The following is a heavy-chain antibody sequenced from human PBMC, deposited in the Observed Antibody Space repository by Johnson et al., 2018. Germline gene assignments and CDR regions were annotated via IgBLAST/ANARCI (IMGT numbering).Heavy chain of an antibody. V-gene: IGHV3-30*18. D-gene: IGHD2-2*01. J-gene: IGHJ3*02. CDR3: AKDRGLELLVPASIRTGAVDI. CDR1: GFTFSSYG. CDR2: ISYDGSNK. Sequence: QVQLVQSGGGVVQPGRSLRLSCAASGFTFSSYGMHWVRQAPGKGLEWVAVISYDGSNKYYAYSVKGRFTFSRDNSKNTLYLKMNSLRPEATAGYYCAKDRGLELLVPASIRTGAVDIWGQGTVVTVSS.